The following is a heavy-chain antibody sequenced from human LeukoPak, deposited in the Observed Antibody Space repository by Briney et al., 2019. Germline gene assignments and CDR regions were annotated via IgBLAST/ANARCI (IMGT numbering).Heavy chain of an antibody. CDR3: ARVALELRSFDY. Sequence: ASVKVSCKASGYTFTGYYMHWVRQAPGQGLEWMGWINPNSGGTNYAQKFQGRVTMTRDTSISTAYMELSRLRSDVTAVYYCARVALELRSFDYWGQGTLVTVSS. V-gene: IGHV1-2*02. CDR1: GYTFTGYY. CDR2: INPNSGGT. D-gene: IGHD1-7*01. J-gene: IGHJ4*02.